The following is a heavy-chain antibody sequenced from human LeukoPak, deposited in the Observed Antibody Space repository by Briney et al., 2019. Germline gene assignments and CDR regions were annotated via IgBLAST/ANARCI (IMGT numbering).Heavy chain of an antibody. Sequence: PSETLSLTCAVYGGSFSGYYWSWIRQPPGKGLEWIGEINHSGSTNYNPSLKSRVTISVDTSKNQFSLKLSSVTAADTAVYYCARDGVYSSGWDFDYWGQGTLVTVSS. CDR1: GGSFSGYY. J-gene: IGHJ4*02. V-gene: IGHV4-34*01. CDR2: INHSGST. D-gene: IGHD6-19*01. CDR3: ARDGVYSSGWDFDY.